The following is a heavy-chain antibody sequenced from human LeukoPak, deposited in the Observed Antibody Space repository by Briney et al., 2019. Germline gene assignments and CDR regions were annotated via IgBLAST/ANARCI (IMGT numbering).Heavy chain of an antibody. V-gene: IGHV4-4*07. CDR3: ARDPDYGDYVPWYFDL. CDR2: IYTSGST. J-gene: IGHJ2*01. D-gene: IGHD4-17*01. CDR1: GGSISSYY. Sequence: PSETLSLTCTVSGGSISSYYWSWIRQPAGKGLEWIGRIYTSGSTNYNPSLKSRVTMSVDASKNQFSLKLSSVTAADTAVYYCARDPDYGDYVPWYFDLWGRGTLVTVSS.